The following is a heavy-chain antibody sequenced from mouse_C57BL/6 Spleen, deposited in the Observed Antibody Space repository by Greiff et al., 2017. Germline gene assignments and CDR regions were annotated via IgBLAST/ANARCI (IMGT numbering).Heavy chain of an antibody. V-gene: IGHV1-82*01. CDR1: GYAFSSSW. CDR2: IYPGDGDT. D-gene: IGHD2-3*01. Sequence: QVQLQQSGPELVKPGASVKISCKASGYAFSSSWMNWVKQRPGKGLEWIGRIYPGDGDTNYNGKFKGKATLTADKSSSTAYMQLSSLTSEDSAVYFCARGVGYYGEYFDVWGTGTTVTVPS. J-gene: IGHJ1*03. CDR3: ARGVGYYGEYFDV.